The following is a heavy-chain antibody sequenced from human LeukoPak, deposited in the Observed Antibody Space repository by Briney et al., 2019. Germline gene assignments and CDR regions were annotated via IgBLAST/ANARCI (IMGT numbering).Heavy chain of an antibody. V-gene: IGHV3-30*02. J-gene: IGHJ4*02. Sequence: GGSLRLSCAASGFTFSNYGIHWVRQAPGKGLEWVAFIRYDGSEKYYADSVKGRFTISRDNSINTLYLQMNSLRAEDTAVYYCARSESPTVATIWYFDYWGQGTLVTVSS. CDR1: GFTFSNYG. D-gene: IGHD5-12*01. CDR2: IRYDGSEK. CDR3: ARSESPTVATIWYFDY.